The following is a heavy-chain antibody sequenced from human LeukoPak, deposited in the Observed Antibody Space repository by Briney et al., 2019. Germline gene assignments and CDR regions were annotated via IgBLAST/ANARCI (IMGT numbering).Heavy chain of an antibody. CDR2: IYYSGST. Sequence: SETLSLTCTVSGGSISSGGYYWRWIRQHPGKGVEWIGYIYYSGSTYYNPSLKSRVTISVDTSKNQFSLKLSSVTAADTAVYYCARAIDQLLDFDYWGQGTLVTVSS. V-gene: IGHV4-31*03. CDR3: ARAIDQLLDFDY. CDR1: GGSISSGGYY. D-gene: IGHD2-2*01. J-gene: IGHJ4*02.